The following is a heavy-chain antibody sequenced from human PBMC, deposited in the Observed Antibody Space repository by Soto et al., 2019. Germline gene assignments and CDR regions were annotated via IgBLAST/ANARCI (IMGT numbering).Heavy chain of an antibody. D-gene: IGHD3-10*01. J-gene: IGHJ3*02. CDR2: IYYSGST. V-gene: IGHV4-39*07. CDR3: ARGSRGLLWFGELWVAFDI. Sequence: PSETLSLTCTVSGGSISSSSYYWGWIRQPPGKGLEWIGSIYYSGSTNYNPSLKSRVTISVDTSKNQFSLKLSSVTAADTAVYYCARGSRGLLWFGELWVAFDIWGQGTMVTVSS. CDR1: GGSISSSSYY.